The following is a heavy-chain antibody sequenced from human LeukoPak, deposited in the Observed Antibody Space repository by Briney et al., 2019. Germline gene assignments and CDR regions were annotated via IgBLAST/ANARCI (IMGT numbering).Heavy chain of an antibody. J-gene: IGHJ4*02. V-gene: IGHV3-66*02. D-gene: IGHD1-14*01. Sequence: PGGSLRLSCAASGLTFSSYAMSWVRQAPGKGLEWVSVIHSGGSTYNADSVKGRFTISRDNSKNALYLQMNSLRPEDTAVYYCARMDLWRGAGGWSYFDYWGQGTLVTVSS. CDR3: ARMDLWRGAGGWSYFDY. CDR1: GLTFSSYA. CDR2: IHSGGST.